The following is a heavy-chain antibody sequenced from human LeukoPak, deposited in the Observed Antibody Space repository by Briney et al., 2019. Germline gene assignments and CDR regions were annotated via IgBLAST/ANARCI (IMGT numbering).Heavy chain of an antibody. J-gene: IGHJ5*02. CDR3: AKVIVVVPAANNWFDP. Sequence: SGGSPRLSCAASGFTFSSYAMSWVRQAPGKGLEWVSAISGSGGSTYYADSVKGRFTISRDNSKNTLYLQMNSLRAEDTAVYYCAKVIVVVPAANNWFDPWGQGTLVTVSS. CDR2: ISGSGGST. D-gene: IGHD2-2*01. V-gene: IGHV3-23*01. CDR1: GFTFSSYA.